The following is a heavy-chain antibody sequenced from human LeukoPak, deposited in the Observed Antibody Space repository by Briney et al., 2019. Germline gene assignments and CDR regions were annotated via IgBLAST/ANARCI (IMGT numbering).Heavy chain of an antibody. CDR3: ARGPSYYDILTGYLISYYFDY. CDR2: MYDSEST. D-gene: IGHD3-9*01. CDR1: GVSISSHY. J-gene: IGHJ4*02. V-gene: IGHV4-59*11. Sequence: SETLSLTCTVSGVSISSHYWSWIRQPPGKGLEWIAYMYDSESTKDNPSLKSRITLSADTSKNQFSLRLSSVTAADTAVYYCARGPSYYDILTGYLISYYFDYWGQGTLVTVSS.